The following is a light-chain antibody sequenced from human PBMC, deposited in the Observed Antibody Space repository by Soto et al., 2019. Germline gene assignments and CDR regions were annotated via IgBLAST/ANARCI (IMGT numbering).Light chain of an antibody. CDR1: QSLLHSNGYYY. CDR2: LFS. J-gene: IGKJ4*01. CDR3: MQALQTPLT. Sequence: DIVMTQSPLSLPVTPGEPASISCRSSQSLLHSNGYYYLDWYLQKPGQSPQLLIYLFSNRASAVPCRFSGRALCTHFKLKISTVEAEDDGVYYCMQALQTPLTFGGGTKVEIK. V-gene: IGKV2-28*01.